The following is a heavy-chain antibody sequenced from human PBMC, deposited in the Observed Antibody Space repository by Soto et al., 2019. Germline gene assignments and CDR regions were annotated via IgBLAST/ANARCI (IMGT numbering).Heavy chain of an antibody. D-gene: IGHD2-15*01. CDR3: LRVVEAATRHTDSDS. J-gene: IGHJ4*02. Sequence: SETLSLTCTVSGDSISSSTYYWGLIRQPPGKGLEWIGCIYHTGTTYYNPSLKSRVTISVDTSKNQFSLKLSSVTAADTAVYYCLRVVEAATRHTDSDSWGQGILVTVS. CDR1: GDSISSSTYY. CDR2: IYHTGTT. V-gene: IGHV4-39*01.